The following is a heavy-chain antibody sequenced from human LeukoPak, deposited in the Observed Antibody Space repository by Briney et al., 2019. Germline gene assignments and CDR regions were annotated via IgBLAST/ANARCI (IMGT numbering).Heavy chain of an antibody. D-gene: IGHD3-10*01. Sequence: SETLSLTCTASGGSISSYYWSWIRQPPGKGLEWIGYIYYSGSTNYKPSLKSRVTISVDTSKNQFSLKLSSVTAADTAVYYCARGGYYGSGNDFRFDPWGQGTQVTVSS. CDR2: IYYSGST. CDR3: ARGGYYGSGNDFRFDP. J-gene: IGHJ5*02. V-gene: IGHV4-59*01. CDR1: GGSISSYY.